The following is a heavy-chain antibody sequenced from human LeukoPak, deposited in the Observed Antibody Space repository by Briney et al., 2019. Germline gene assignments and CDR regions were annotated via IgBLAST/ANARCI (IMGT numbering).Heavy chain of an antibody. D-gene: IGHD3-22*01. CDR2: IYYSGST. CDR3: ARQMDYDDHSDYNIDH. CDR1: GGSISSTSYY. J-gene: IGHJ4*02. V-gene: IGHV4-39*01. Sequence: SETLSLTCTVSGGSISSTSYYWGWIRHPPGKGLEWIGSIYYSGSTYYNPSLKSRVTISVDTSKNQFSLKLSSVTAADTAVYYCARQMDYDDHSDYNIDHWGQGTLVTVSS.